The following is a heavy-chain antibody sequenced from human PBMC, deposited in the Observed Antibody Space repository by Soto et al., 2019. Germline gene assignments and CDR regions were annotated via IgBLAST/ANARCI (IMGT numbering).Heavy chain of an antibody. J-gene: IGHJ4*02. CDR2: IYWDDDK. D-gene: IGHD2-2*01. CDR3: AHRCSSTSCYGIDY. CDR1: GGSISSGDYY. Sequence: TLSLTCTVSGGSISSGDYYWSWIRQPPGKALEWLALIYWDDDKRYSPSLKSRLTITKDTSKNQVVLTMTNMDPVDTATYYCAHRCSSTSCYGIDYWGQGTLVTVSS. V-gene: IGHV2-5*08.